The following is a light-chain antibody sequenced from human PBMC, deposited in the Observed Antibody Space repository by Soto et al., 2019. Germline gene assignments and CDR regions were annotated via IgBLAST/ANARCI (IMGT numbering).Light chain of an antibody. Sequence: EIVLRQSPATLSLSPGERATLSCRASQSVSSYLAWYQQKPGQAPRLLIYDASNRATGIPARFSGSGSGTDFTLTISSLEPEDFAVYDCQQRSNWTFGQGTKV. CDR2: DAS. CDR3: QQRSNWT. V-gene: IGKV3-11*01. J-gene: IGKJ1*01. CDR1: QSVSSY.